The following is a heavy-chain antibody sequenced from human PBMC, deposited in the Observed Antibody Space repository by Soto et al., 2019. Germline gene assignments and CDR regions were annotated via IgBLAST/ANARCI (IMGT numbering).Heavy chain of an antibody. CDR2: ITYTGRT. D-gene: IGHD4-4*01. Sequence: XGTLSLTCSVSGGSFRSYSVSWIRQPPGKGLEYIGYITYTGRTSYNPSLKSRVTISMDTSNNQISLRLSSVSAADTAVYYCETRAEDYKLVFDPCGKRTLVTVSS. V-gene: IGHV4-59*03. CDR1: GGSFRSYS. CDR3: ETRAEDYKLVFDP. J-gene: IGHJ5*02.